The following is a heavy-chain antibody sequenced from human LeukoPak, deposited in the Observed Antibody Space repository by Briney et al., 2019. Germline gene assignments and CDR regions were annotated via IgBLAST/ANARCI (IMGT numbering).Heavy chain of an antibody. Sequence: GGSLRLSCAASGFTISSNYLSWVRQAPGKGLEWVSLIYSDGSTYYADSVRGRFTISRDNSKNTVYLQMNSLRAEDTAVFYCVRPKHSSTSWLHYGMDVWGQGTTVTVSS. CDR3: VRPKHSSTSWLHYGMDV. J-gene: IGHJ6*02. CDR1: GFTISSNY. D-gene: IGHD2-2*01. CDR2: IYSDGST. V-gene: IGHV3-66*04.